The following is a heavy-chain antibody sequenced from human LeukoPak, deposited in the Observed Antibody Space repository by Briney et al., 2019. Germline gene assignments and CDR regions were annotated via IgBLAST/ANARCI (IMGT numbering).Heavy chain of an antibody. CDR2: TYYRSKLYN. Sequence: SQTLSLTCALSGDSLSSNSAAWNWLRQSPSRGLEWLGRTYYRSKLYNEYAVSVKSRITINPDTSKNQFSLQLNSVTPEDTAVYYCTRGPDFDYWGQGTLVTVSS. V-gene: IGHV6-1*01. J-gene: IGHJ4*02. CDR1: GDSLSSNSAA. CDR3: TRGPDFDY.